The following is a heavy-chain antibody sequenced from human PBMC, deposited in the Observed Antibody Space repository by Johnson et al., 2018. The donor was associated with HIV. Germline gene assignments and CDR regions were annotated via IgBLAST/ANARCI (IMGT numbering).Heavy chain of an antibody. CDR1: GFTFSTYA. J-gene: IGHJ3*02. CDR3: ARGSEDAFDI. Sequence: QVQLVESGGGVVQPGRSLRLSCAASGFTFSTYAMHWVRQAPGKGLEWVTVISDDGSNKYYADSVKGRFTISRDNSKNSLYLQMNSLRAGDTAVYYCARGSEDAFDIWGQGTKVIVSS. D-gene: IGHD1-26*01. CDR2: ISDDGSNK. V-gene: IGHV3-30*14.